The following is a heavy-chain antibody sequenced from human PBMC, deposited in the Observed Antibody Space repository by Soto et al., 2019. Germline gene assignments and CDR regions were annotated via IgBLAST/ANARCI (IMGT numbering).Heavy chain of an antibody. CDR3: ARRARPDFYYMDV. CDR1: GFTLSGCA. D-gene: IGHD6-6*01. J-gene: IGHJ6*03. Sequence: EVQLAESGGGLAQPGGSLRLSCAASGFTLSGCAMDWVRQAPGKGLEYVSGISSNGVGTYYANSVQGRFTISRDNSKNPVYLQMGSLRPEDMAVYYCARRARPDFYYMDVWGKGTTVTVSS. CDR2: ISSNGVGT. V-gene: IGHV3-64*01.